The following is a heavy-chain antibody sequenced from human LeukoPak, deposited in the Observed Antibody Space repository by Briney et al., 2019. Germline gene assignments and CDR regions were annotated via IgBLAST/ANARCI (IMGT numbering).Heavy chain of an antibody. CDR1: GFTFSSYS. CDR3: AREAPGIVGATYFDY. Sequence: PGGSLRLSCAASGFTFSSYSMNWIRQAPGKGLEWVSSISSSSSYIYYADSVKGRFTISRDNAKNSLYLQMNSLRAEDTAVYYCAREAPGIVGATYFDYWGQGTLVTVSS. J-gene: IGHJ4*02. V-gene: IGHV3-21*01. D-gene: IGHD1-26*01. CDR2: ISSSSSYI.